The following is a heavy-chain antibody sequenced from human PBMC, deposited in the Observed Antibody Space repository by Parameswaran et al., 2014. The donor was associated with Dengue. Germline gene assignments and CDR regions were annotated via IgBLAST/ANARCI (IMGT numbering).Heavy chain of an antibody. Sequence: WVRQAPGQGLEWMGWINPNSGGTNYAQKFQGWVTMTRDTSISTAYMELSRLRSDDTAVYYCARARTDHYDFWSGYHGDPNWFDPWGQGTLVTVSS. CDR2: INPNSGGT. CDR3: ARARTDHYDFWSGYHGDPNWFDP. D-gene: IGHD3-3*01. J-gene: IGHJ5*02. V-gene: IGHV1-2*04.